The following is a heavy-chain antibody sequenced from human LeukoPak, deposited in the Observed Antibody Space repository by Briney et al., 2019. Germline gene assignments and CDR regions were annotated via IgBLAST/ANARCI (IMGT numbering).Heavy chain of an antibody. V-gene: IGHV3-7*01. Sequence: GGSLRLSCAASGFTFSNYWMSWVRQASGKGLEWVANIKQDGSEKFYVDSVKGRFTISRDNAKKSLYLQMNSLRVEDTAVYYCARVQGSSGPGIFEYWGQGTLVTVSS. J-gene: IGHJ4*02. CDR2: IKQDGSEK. CDR3: ARVQGSSGPGIFEY. CDR1: GFTFSNYW. D-gene: IGHD6-19*01.